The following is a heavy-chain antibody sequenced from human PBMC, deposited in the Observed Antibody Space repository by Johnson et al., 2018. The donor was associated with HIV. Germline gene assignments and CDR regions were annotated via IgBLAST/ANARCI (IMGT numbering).Heavy chain of an antibody. J-gene: IGHJ3*02. CDR1: GFPISRFA. CDR3: ASLVGSSSGEAFDI. CDR2: TSYDGRKT. Sequence: QEKLVESGGGVVQPGRSLRLSCAASGFPISRFAVHWIRQAPGKGLEWVGVTSYDGRKTHYADSVKGRFTISRDNTKNLVYVQMNSLRAEDTAVYYCASLVGSSSGEAFDIWGQGTMVTVSS. V-gene: IGHV3-30*04. D-gene: IGHD6-6*01.